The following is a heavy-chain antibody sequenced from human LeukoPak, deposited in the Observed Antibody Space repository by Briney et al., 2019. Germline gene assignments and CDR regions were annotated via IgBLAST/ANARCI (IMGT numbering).Heavy chain of an antibody. CDR1: GFTFDDYA. Sequence: GGSLRLSCAASGFTFDDYAMHWVRQAPGKGLEWVSGISWNSGSIGYADSVKGRFTISRDNAKNSLYLQMNSLRAEDTAVYYCTRDLTPLGGYFPWGQGTLVTVSS. CDR3: TRDLTPLGGYFP. V-gene: IGHV3-9*01. D-gene: IGHD5-12*01. CDR2: ISWNSGSI. J-gene: IGHJ5*02.